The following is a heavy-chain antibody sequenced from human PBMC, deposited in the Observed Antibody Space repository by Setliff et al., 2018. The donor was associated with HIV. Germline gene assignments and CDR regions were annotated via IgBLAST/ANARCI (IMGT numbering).Heavy chain of an antibody. CDR3: ARDRRRYDIVTLHYMDV. J-gene: IGHJ6*03. V-gene: IGHV3-21*01. D-gene: IGHD2-15*01. Sequence: GGSLRLSCAASGFTFSSSSMNWVRQAPGKGLEWVSSITSSSNYIYYADSVKGRFTISRDNAKNSRYLQMNSLRAEDTAMYYCARDRRRYDIVTLHYMDVWGKGTTVTVSS. CDR1: GFTFSSSS. CDR2: ITSSSNYI.